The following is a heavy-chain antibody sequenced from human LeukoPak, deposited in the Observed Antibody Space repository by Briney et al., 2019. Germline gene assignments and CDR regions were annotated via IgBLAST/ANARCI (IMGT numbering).Heavy chain of an antibody. J-gene: IGHJ5*02. Sequence: SETLSLTCTVSRGSLSSYYWSWIRQPPGKGLEWIGYIYYSGSTNYNPSLKSRVTISVDTSKNQFSLKLSSVTAADTAVYYCARVIIYKSNICTSCYWFDPWGQGTLVTVSS. V-gene: IGHV4-59*01. CDR2: IYYSGST. CDR3: ARVIIYKSNICTSCYWFDP. D-gene: IGHD2-2*01. CDR1: RGSLSSYY.